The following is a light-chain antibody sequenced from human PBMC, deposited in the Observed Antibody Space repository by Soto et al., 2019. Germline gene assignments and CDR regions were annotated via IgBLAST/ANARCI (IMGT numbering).Light chain of an antibody. CDR2: WAS. Sequence: DIVMTQSPDSLALFLGERATINCKSSQSILSSSNNKNYLVWYQQKPGHPPKLLISWASTRESRVPDRISGSGSGTDFTLTISSLQAEDVAVYYCQQCYSSPITFGQGTRLEIK. CDR3: QQCYSSPIT. CDR1: QSILSSSNNKNY. J-gene: IGKJ5*01. V-gene: IGKV4-1*01.